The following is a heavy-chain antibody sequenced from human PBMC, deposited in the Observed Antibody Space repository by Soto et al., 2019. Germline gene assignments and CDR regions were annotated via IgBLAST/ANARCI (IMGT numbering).Heavy chain of an antibody. V-gene: IGHV3-23*01. D-gene: IGHD3-3*01. CDR3: AKGISEAYYDFWGGSPGGEYFDY. Sequence: GGSLRLSCAASGFTFSSYAMSWVRQAPGKGLEWVSAISGSGGSTYYEDSVKGRFTISGDNSKNTLYRQMNSLRAEDKVVYYFAKGISEAYYDFWGGSPGGEYFDYWGQGTLVTVSS. J-gene: IGHJ4*02. CDR2: ISGSGGST. CDR1: GFTFSSYA.